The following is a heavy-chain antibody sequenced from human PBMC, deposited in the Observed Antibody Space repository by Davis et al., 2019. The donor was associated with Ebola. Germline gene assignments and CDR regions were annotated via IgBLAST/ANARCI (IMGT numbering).Heavy chain of an antibody. CDR1: GYTFTSYG. V-gene: IGHV1-18*01. CDR2: ISAYNGKT. J-gene: IGHJ5*02. CDR3: ARVYAMVTAGWFDP. D-gene: IGHD5-18*01. Sequence: ASVKVSCKASGYTFTSYGISWVRQAPGQGLEWMGWISAYNGKTNYAQKLQGRVIMTTDTSTSTAYMELRSLRSDDTAVYYCARVYAMVTAGWFDPWGQGTLVTVSS.